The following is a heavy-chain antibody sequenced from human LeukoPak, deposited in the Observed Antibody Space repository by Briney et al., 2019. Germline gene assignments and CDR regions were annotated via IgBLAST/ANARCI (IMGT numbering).Heavy chain of an antibody. CDR3: ARQAPSSGWTGDFDY. V-gene: IGHV5-51*01. Sequence: GESLKISCKGSGYSFTSYWIGWVRQMPGKGLEWMGIIYPGDSDTRYSPSFQGQVTISADKSISTAYLQWSSLKASDTAMYYCARQAPSSGWTGDFDYWGQGTLVTVSS. D-gene: IGHD6-19*01. CDR2: IYPGDSDT. CDR1: GYSFTSYW. J-gene: IGHJ4*02.